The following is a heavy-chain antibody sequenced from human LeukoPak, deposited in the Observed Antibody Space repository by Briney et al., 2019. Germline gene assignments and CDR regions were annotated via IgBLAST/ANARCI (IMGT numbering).Heavy chain of an antibody. J-gene: IGHJ4*02. D-gene: IGHD3-16*02. CDR2: IYSGGST. CDR3: ARMMYGVIAEYYVDY. V-gene: IGHV3-66*02. Sequence: GGSLRLSCAASGFTVSSNYMSWVRQAPGKGLEWVSVIYSGGSTYYADSVKGRFTISRDNSKNTLYLQMNSLRAEDTAVYYCARMMYGVIAEYYVDYWGQGTLVTVSS. CDR1: GFTVSSNY.